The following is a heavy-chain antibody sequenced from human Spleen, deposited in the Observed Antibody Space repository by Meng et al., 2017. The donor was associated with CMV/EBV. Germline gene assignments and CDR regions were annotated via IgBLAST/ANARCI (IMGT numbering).Heavy chain of an antibody. CDR1: GGYFSVYY. CDR3: ARARSYGSGSYYNY. D-gene: IGHD3-10*01. CDR2: INHSGST. V-gene: IGHV4-34*01. J-gene: IGHJ4*02. Sequence: HVPVQQLGAGLLQPSEALSLTCAVYGGYFSVYYWSWIRPAPGKGLEWIGEINHSGSTNYNPSLQSRVTISVDTSKNQFSLKLSSVTAADTAVYYCARARSYGSGSYYNYWGQGTLVTVSS.